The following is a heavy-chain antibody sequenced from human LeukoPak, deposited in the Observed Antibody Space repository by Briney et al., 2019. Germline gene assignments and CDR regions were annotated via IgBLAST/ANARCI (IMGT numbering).Heavy chain of an antibody. CDR3: ARVPNDSRGLSPFDY. D-gene: IGHD3-22*01. V-gene: IGHV3-48*03. CDR1: GFTFSSYE. Sequence: GGSLRLSCAASGFTFSSYEMNWVRQAPGKGLEWVSYISTSGNPIYYADSVKGRFTISKDNAKNSLYLQMNSLRAEDTAVYYCARVPNDSRGLSPFDYWGQGTLVTVSS. J-gene: IGHJ4*02. CDR2: ISTSGNPI.